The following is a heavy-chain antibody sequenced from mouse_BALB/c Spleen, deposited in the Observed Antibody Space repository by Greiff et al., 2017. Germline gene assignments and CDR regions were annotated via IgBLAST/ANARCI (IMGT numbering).Heavy chain of an antibody. J-gene: IGHJ2*01. CDR3: ARSGTTAFDY. CDR1: GFNIKDTY. D-gene: IGHD1-2*01. Sequence: VHVKQSGAELVKPGASVKLSCTASGFNIKDTYMHWVKQRPEQGLEWIGRIDPANGNTKYDPKFQGKATITADTSSNTAYLQLSSLTSEDTAVYYCARSGTTAFDYWGQGTTLTVSS. CDR2: IDPANGNT. V-gene: IGHV14-3*02.